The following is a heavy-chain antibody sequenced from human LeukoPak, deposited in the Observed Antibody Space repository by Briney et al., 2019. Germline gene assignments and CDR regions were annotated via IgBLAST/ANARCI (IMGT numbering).Heavy chain of an antibody. D-gene: IGHD3-3*01. V-gene: IGHV3-7*01. CDR1: GFTFSRYW. J-gene: IGHJ5*02. CDR3: ARDLGDFWSGSNWFDP. CDR2: IKQDGSEK. Sequence: GGSLRLSCAASGFTFSRYWMSWVRQAPGKGLEWVANIKQDGSEKYYVDSVKGRFTISRDNAKNSLYLLMNSLRAEDTAVYYCARDLGDFWSGSNWFDPWGQGTLVTVSS.